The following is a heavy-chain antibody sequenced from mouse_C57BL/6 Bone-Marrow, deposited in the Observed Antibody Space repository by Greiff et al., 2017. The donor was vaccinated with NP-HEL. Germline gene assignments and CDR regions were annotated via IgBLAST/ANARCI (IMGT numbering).Heavy chain of an antibody. Sequence: EVQLQQSGTVLARPGASVKMSCKTSGYTFTSYWMHWVKQRPGQGLEWIGAIYPGNSDTSYNQKFKGQANLTAVTSASTAYMELSSLTNEDSAVYYCTRKSGGLLAYYSNYIFAYWGQGTLVTVSA. D-gene: IGHD2-5*01. J-gene: IGHJ3*01. V-gene: IGHV1-5*01. CDR3: TRKSGGLLAYYSNYIFAY. CDR2: IYPGNSDT. CDR1: GYTFTSYW.